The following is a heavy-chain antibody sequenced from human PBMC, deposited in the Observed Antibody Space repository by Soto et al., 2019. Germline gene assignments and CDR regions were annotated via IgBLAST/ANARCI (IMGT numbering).Heavy chain of an antibody. CDR3: ARTRESGGRFSDRTYYLDY. CDR2: INHRGST. Sequence: SETLSLTCAVYGGSFNTYYWRWTWIRQPPGKGLEWIGEINHRGSTNYNPSLKSRVTISVDTTKNQISLKLSPVTATATPVYYCARTRESGGRFSDRTYYLDYWGQGTLVTAPQ. CDR1: GGSFNTYY. D-gene: IGHD3-3*01. V-gene: IGHV4-34*01. J-gene: IGHJ4*02.